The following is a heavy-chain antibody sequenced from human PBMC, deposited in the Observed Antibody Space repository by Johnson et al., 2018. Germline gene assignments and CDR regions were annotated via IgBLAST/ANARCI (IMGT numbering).Heavy chain of an antibody. J-gene: IGHJ1*01. Sequence: QVQLQESGPGLVKPSETLSLTCTVSGGSISSYYWSWIRQPPGKGLEWIGYIYYSGSTNYNPSLKRRVTISVDTSKNQFSLKLSSVTAADTAVYYCARRNYDSSGYYSGVYFQHWGQGTLVTVSS. CDR3: ARRNYDSSGYYSGVYFQH. V-gene: IGHV4-59*01. D-gene: IGHD3-22*01. CDR1: GGSISSYY. CDR2: IYYSGST.